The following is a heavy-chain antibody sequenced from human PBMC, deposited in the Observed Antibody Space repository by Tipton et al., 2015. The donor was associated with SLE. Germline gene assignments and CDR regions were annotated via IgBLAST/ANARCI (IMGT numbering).Heavy chain of an antibody. CDR3: ARHIFVGYDAFDI. V-gene: IGHV4-59*08. CDR2: IFYSGST. Sequence: LRLSCEASGFTFSSYWMNWVRQAPGKGLEWIGYIFYSGSTNYNPSLESRVTISIDTSRNQFSLKLSSVTAADTAVYYCARHIFVGYDAFDIWGQGAMVPASS. J-gene: IGHJ3*02. D-gene: IGHD2-21*01. CDR1: GFTFSSYW.